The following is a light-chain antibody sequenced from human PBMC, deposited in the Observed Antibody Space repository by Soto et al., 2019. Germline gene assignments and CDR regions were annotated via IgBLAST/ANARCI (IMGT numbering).Light chain of an antibody. V-gene: IGLV1-51*01. J-gene: IGLJ3*02. CDR3: ETWDFSLNTVV. CDR1: AFNIGNNY. Sequence: QSGLTQPPSMSAAPGQTVTISCSGSAFNIGNNYVSWYQQVPGTAPKLLIYDNNKRPSGIPDRFTGSKAVTSATLDITGLQTGDEADYYCETWDFSLNTVVFGGGTKLTVL. CDR2: DNN.